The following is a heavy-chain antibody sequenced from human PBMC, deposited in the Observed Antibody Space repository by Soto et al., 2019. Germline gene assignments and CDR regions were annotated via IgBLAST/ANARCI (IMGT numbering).Heavy chain of an antibody. CDR1: GYSFTSYW. Sequence: PGESLKISCKSSGYSFTSYWIGWVRQIPGKGLEWIGIIYPGDSDTRYSPSFQGQVTISADKSISTAYLQWSSLKASDTAMYYCARSGFGELSDFDYWGQGTLVTVSS. D-gene: IGHD3-10*01. J-gene: IGHJ4*02. V-gene: IGHV5-51*01. CDR3: ARSGFGELSDFDY. CDR2: IYPGDSDT.